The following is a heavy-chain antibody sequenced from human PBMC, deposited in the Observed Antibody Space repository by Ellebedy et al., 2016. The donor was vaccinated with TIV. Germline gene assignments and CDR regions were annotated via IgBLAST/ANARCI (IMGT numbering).Heavy chain of an antibody. D-gene: IGHD6-19*01. CDR1: GAPSGNYF. CDR3: ARGFPAAWELAGA. CDR2: VTHTGGT. Sequence: SETLSLXXAVSGAPSGNYFWSWIRQPPGKGLEWIGEVTHTGGTNHNPSLESRVTMSLDTSENQFSLKLNSVNVADTAVYYCARGFPAAWELAGAWGQGTLVTVSA. V-gene: IGHV4-34*01. J-gene: IGHJ4*02.